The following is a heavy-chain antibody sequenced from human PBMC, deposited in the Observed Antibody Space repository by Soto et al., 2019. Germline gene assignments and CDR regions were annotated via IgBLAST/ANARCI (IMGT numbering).Heavy chain of an antibody. J-gene: IGHJ2*01. CDR3: ARESHDILTGPHWFWYFDL. V-gene: IGHV4-34*04. Sequence: QVQLQQWGAGPLRPLATLSLTCGVSGGPFSGYYWAWIRQSPGKGLEWIGGINARGTINNNPSLKSGGSSSVDTSNIHYSLELRSVTDADTAVYYCARESHDILTGPHWFWYFDLWGRCTVVTVSS. CDR1: GGPFSGYY. D-gene: IGHD3-9*01. CDR2: INARGTI.